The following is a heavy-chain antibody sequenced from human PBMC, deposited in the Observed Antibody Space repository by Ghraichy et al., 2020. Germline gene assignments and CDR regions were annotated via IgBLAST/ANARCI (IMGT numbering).Heavy chain of an antibody. V-gene: IGHV1-2*02. J-gene: IGHJ6*02. CDR2: INPNSGGT. Sequence: ASVKVSCKASGYTFTGYYMHWVRQAPGQGLEWMGWINPNSGGTNYAQKFQGRVTMTRDTSISTAYMELSRLRSDDTAVYYCARVDSYGPLNAYYYYYGMDVWGQGTTVTVSS. CDR1: GYTFTGYY. D-gene: IGHD5-18*01. CDR3: ARVDSYGPLNAYYYYYGMDV.